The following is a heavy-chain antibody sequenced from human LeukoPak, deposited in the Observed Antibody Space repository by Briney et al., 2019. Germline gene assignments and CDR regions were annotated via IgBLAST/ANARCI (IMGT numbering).Heavy chain of an antibody. J-gene: IGHJ3*02. CDR2: INPNSGGT. D-gene: IGHD3-9*01. CDR1: GYTFTGYY. V-gene: IGHV1-2*04. CDR3: ARGRYYDILTGPIGPAFDI. Sequence: ASVKVSCKASGYTFTGYYMHWVGQAPGQGLEWMGWINPNSGGTNYAQKFQGWVTMTRDTSISTAYMELSRLRSDDTAVYYCARGRYYDILTGPIGPAFDIWGQGTMVTVSS.